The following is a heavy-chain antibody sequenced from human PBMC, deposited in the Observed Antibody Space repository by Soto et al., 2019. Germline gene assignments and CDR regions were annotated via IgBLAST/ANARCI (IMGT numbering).Heavy chain of an antibody. CDR3: AGGAAAAYYYYGMDV. CDR2: IWYDGSNK. Sequence: GGSLRLSCAASGFTFSSYGMHWVRQAPGKGLEWVAVIWYDGSNKYYADSVKGRFTISRDNSKNTLYLQMNSLRAEDTAVYYCAGGAAAAYYYYGMDVWGQGTTVTVSS. D-gene: IGHD6-13*01. V-gene: IGHV3-33*01. CDR1: GFTFSSYG. J-gene: IGHJ6*02.